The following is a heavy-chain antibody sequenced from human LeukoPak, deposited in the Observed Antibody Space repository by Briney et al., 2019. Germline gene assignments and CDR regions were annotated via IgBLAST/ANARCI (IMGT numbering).Heavy chain of an antibody. V-gene: IGHV3-33*01. J-gene: IGHJ4*02. CDR2: IWYDGSNK. CDR3: ARDRSYDSSGYLGY. Sequence: PGGSLRLSCAASGFTFSNYGMHWVRQAPGKGLEWVAVIWYDGSNKYYADSVKGRSTISRDNSKNTLYLQVNSLRAEDTAVYYCARDRSYDSSGYLGYWGQGTLVTVSS. D-gene: IGHD3-22*01. CDR1: GFTFSNYG.